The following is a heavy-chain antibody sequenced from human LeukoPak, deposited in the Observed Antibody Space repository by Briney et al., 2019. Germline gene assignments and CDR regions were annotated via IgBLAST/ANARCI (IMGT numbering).Heavy chain of an antibody. J-gene: IGHJ4*02. V-gene: IGHV3-21*01. D-gene: IGHD6-13*01. CDR3: ARHRAADGFFDY. CDR2: ISSSSSYI. CDR1: GFTFSSYS. Sequence: GGSLRLSCAASGFTFSSYSMNWVRQAPGKGLEWVSSISSSSSYIYYADSVKGRFTISRDNAKNSLYLQMNSLRAEDTAVYYCARHRAADGFFDYWGQGTLVTVSS.